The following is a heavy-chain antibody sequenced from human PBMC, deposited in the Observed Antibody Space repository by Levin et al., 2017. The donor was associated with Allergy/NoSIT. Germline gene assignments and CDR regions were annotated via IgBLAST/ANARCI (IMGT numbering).Heavy chain of an antibody. J-gene: IGHJ6*02. D-gene: IGHD3-3*01. CDR1: GFTFSSYA. CDR2: ISGSGGST. V-gene: IGHV3-23*01. CDR3: AKDFDFWSGYYYYYYGMDV. Sequence: GESLKISCAASGFTFSSYAMSWVRQAPGKGLEWVSAISGSGGSTYYADSVKGRFTISRDNSKNTLYLQMNSLRAEDTAVYYCAKDFDFWSGYYYYYYGMDVWGQGTTVTVSS.